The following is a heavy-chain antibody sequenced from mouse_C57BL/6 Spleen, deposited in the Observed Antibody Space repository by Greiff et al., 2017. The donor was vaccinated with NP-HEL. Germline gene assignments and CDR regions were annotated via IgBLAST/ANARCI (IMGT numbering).Heavy chain of an antibody. J-gene: IGHJ1*03. Sequence: QVQLQQSGAELAKPGASVKLSCKASGYTFTSYWMHWVKQRPGQGLEWIGYITPSSGYTKYNQKFKDKATLTADKSSSTAYMQLSSLTYEDSAVYYCASHYYGSSPYWYFDVWGTGTTVTVSS. CDR2: ITPSSGYT. CDR3: ASHYYGSSPYWYFDV. V-gene: IGHV1-7*01. D-gene: IGHD1-1*01. CDR1: GYTFTSYW.